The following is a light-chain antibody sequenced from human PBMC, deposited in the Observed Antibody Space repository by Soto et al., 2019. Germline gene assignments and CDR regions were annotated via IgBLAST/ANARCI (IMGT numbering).Light chain of an antibody. V-gene: IGLV3-21*02. Sequence: SYDLTQPPSVSVAPGQTARITCGGNNIGSKSVHWYQQKPGQAPVLVVYDDSDRPSGIPERFSGSNSGNTATLTISRVEDGDEADYYCQVWDSSSDHYVLGTGNKGTVL. CDR2: DDS. CDR3: QVWDSSSDHYV. J-gene: IGLJ1*01. CDR1: NIGSKS.